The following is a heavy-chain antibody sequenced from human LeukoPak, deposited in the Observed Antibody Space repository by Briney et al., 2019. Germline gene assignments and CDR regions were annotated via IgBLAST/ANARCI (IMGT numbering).Heavy chain of an antibody. CDR2: TIPIFGAT. D-gene: IGHD4-17*01. J-gene: IGHJ6*03. V-gene: IGHV1-69*05. Sequence: SVKVSCKASGGTFSGHAISWVRQAPGQGLEWMGGTIPIFGATNDTQIFQGRITITTDESTTTAYMELTSLRSEDTAVYFCAGGDPFNYYMDVWGKGTSVTVFS. CDR3: AGGDPFNYYMDV. CDR1: GGTFSGHA.